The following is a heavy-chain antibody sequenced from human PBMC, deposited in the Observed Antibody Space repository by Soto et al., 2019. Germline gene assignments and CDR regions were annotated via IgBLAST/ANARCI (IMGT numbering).Heavy chain of an antibody. J-gene: IGHJ6*02. CDR1: GXTFSSYA. D-gene: IGHD6-13*01. CDR3: AKDHRYSSSWYGPVVYYGMDV. Sequence: LRLSCSASGXTFSSYAMSWVRQAPGKGLEWVSAISGSGGSTYYADSVKGRFTISRDNSKNTLYLQMNSLRAEDTAVYYCAKDHRYSSSWYGPVVYYGMDVWGQGTTVTVSS. V-gene: IGHV3-23*01. CDR2: ISGSGGST.